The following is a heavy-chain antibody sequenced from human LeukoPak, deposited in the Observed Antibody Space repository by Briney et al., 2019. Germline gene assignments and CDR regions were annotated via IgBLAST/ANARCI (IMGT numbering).Heavy chain of an antibody. CDR2: ISAYNGNT. Sequence: RWASVKVSCKASGYTFTSYGISWVRQAPGQGPEWMGWISAYNGNTNYAQKLQGRVTMTTDTSTSTAYMELRSLRSDDTAVYYCARDLIQLWLFDYWGQGTLVTVSS. CDR1: GYTFTSYG. CDR3: ARDLIQLWLFDY. J-gene: IGHJ4*02. D-gene: IGHD5-18*01. V-gene: IGHV1-18*01.